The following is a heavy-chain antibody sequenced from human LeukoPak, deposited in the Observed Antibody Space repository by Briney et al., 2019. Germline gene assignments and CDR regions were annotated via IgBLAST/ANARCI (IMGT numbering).Heavy chain of an antibody. CDR1: EFTFSSYW. J-gene: IGHJ4*02. Sequence: PGGSLRLSCVVSEFTFSSYWMHWVRQAPGKGLVWVSRINGDGSSTNYAESVKGRFTISRDNSKNTLYLQMNSLRAADTAVYYCARDKGTSYLSSFDYWGQGTLVTVSS. CDR2: INGDGSST. D-gene: IGHD6-6*01. V-gene: IGHV3-74*01. CDR3: ARDKGTSYLSSFDY.